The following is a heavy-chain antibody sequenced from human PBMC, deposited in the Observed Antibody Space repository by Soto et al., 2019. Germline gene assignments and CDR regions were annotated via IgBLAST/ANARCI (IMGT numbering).Heavy chain of an antibody. CDR1: GFTFSSYG. CDR2: IPYDGSDK. CDR3: AKDPKTCGGGTCYSTRVEY. V-gene: IGHV3-30*18. J-gene: IGHJ4*02. D-gene: IGHD2-15*01. Sequence: QVRLVESGGGVVQPGRSLRLSCAASGFTFSSYGMHWVRQAPGKGLEWVAAIPYDGSDKDYADSVKGRFTISGDNSKMTLYMQINSLRAEDTAVYYCAKDPKTCGGGTCYSTRVEYWGQGTLVTVSS.